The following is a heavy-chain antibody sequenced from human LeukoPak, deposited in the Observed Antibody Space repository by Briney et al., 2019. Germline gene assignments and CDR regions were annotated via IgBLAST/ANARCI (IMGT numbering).Heavy chain of an antibody. CDR2: IWYDGSNK. J-gene: IGHJ6*02. CDR3: ARGGYNPQYYYYAMDV. Sequence: GGSLRLSCAASGFTFSSYGMHWVRQAPGKGLEWVAVIWYDGSNKYYADSVKGRFTISRDNAKNSLSLQMNSLRDEDTAVYYCARGGYNPQYYYYAMDVWGQGTTVTVSS. D-gene: IGHD5-18*01. CDR1: GFTFSSYG. V-gene: IGHV3-33*01.